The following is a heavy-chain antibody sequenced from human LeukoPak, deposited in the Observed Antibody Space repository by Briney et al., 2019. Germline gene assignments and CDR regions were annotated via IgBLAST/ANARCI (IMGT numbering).Heavy chain of an antibody. V-gene: IGHV4-34*01. CDR1: GGSFSGYY. CDR3: ARGRNDYVWGSYRQYFDY. Sequence: SETLSLTCAVYGGSFSGYYWSWIRQPPGKGLEWIGEINHSGSTNYNPSLKSRVAVSVDTSKNQFSLKLSSVTAADTAVYYCARGRNDYVWGSYRQYFDYWGQGTLVTVSS. D-gene: IGHD3-16*02. CDR2: INHSGST. J-gene: IGHJ4*02.